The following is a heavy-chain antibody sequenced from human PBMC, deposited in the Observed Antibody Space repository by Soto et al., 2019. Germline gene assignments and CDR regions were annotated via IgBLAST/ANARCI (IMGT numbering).Heavy chain of an antibody. CDR1: GYTFTTYA. J-gene: IGHJ4*02. Sequence: ASVKVSCKASGYTFTTYAIYWVRQAPGQRLEWMGWINAGDGNTKYSQKFQSRVTITRDTSASTAYMELNSLISEDTAVYYCARPVSGGGYFFDYWGQGTLVTVSS. D-gene: IGHD3-16*01. CDR2: INAGDGNT. CDR3: ARPVSGGGYFFDY. V-gene: IGHV1-3*01.